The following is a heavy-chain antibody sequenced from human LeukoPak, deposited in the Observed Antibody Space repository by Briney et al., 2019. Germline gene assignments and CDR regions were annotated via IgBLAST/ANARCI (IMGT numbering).Heavy chain of an antibody. CDR3: ARDRHIVVVIATEDAFDI. Sequence: GASVKVSCKTSGYTFTSYYMHWVRQAPGQGLEWMGIINPSGGSTSYAQKFQGRVTMTRDTSTSTVYMELSSLRSEDTAVYYCARDRHIVVVIATEDAFDIWGQGAMVTVSS. J-gene: IGHJ3*02. V-gene: IGHV1-46*03. CDR1: GYTFTSYY. CDR2: INPSGGST. D-gene: IGHD2-21*01.